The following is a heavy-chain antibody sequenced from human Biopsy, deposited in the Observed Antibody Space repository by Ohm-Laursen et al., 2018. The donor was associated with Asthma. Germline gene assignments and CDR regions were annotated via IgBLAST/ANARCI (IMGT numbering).Heavy chain of an antibody. CDR2: IMTVFGTT. J-gene: IGHJ4*02. D-gene: IGHD4-17*01. CDR3: ASDFPKDYVRCNFQF. V-gene: IGHV1-69*13. Sequence: ASVKVSCKAPGGTFSNFAISWVRQAPGQGLEWLGGIMTVFGTTNYAQKFQGRVTITADESTSTAYMELSSLSSDDTAVYYCASDFPKDYVRCNFQFWGQGTLVTVSS. CDR1: GGTFSNFA.